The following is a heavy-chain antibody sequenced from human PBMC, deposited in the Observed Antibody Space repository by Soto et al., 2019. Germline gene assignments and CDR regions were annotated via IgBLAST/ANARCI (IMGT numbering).Heavy chain of an antibody. Sequence: SETLSLTCAVSGASIGPNNWWSWVRQPPWKGLEWIGEVYHSGTTNCKPSLKSRATISIDNSKNQFSLRLTSMTAADTAVYYCAVPRDGDFDYWSQGTLVTVSS. V-gene: IGHV4-4*02. J-gene: IGHJ4*02. CDR3: AVPRDGDFDY. CDR1: GASIGPNNW. CDR2: VYHSGTT.